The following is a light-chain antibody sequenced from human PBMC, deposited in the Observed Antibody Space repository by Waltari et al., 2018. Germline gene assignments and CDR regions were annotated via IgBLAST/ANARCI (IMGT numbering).Light chain of an antibody. V-gene: IGKV2-28*01. CDR3: MQALQFPST. CDR2: LGS. J-gene: IGKJ2*02. CDR1: QSLLHSNGYNY. Sequence: DIVMTQFPLSLSVTPGEPASISCRSSQSLLHSNGYNYLDWYLQRPGQSPQLLIFLGSHRAAGVSDRFTGSGSDTDFTLTISTVEADDVGVYCCMQALQFPSTFGQGTKLEIK.